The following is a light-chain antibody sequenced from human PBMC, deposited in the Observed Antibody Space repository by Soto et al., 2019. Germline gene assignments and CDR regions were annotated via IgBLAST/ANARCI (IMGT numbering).Light chain of an antibody. CDR1: SGHSSYA. CDR3: QTWGTGPAV. Sequence: QLVLPQSPSASASLGASVKLTCTLSSGHSSYASAWHQQQPEKGPRYLMKLNSDGSHSKGDGIPDRFSGSSSGAERYLTISSLQSEDEADYYCQTWGTGPAVFGGGTQLTVL. V-gene: IGLV4-69*01. CDR2: LNSDGSH. J-gene: IGLJ7*01.